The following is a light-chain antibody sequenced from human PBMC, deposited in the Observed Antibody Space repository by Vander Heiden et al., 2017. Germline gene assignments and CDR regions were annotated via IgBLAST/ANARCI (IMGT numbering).Light chain of an antibody. J-gene: IGLJ2*01. Sequence: SYVLTQSTSVSVAPGQAARITCGGNNIGTKSVHWYQQKPGQAPVLVVHDDSDRPSGIPERFSGSNSGNTATLTISRVEAGDEADYFCQVWDSSSDHVLFGGGTKVTVL. CDR3: QVWDSSSDHVL. CDR2: DDS. CDR1: NIGTKS. V-gene: IGLV3-21*02.